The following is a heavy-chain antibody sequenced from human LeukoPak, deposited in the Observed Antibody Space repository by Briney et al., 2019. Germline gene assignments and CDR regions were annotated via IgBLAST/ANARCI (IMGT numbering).Heavy chain of an antibody. D-gene: IGHD5-12*01. CDR3: ARVYSGYDCGY. CDR2: INPSVGST. CDR1: GYTFTGYY. J-gene: IGHJ4*02. V-gene: IGHV1-46*01. Sequence: ASVKVSCKASGYTFTGYYMHWVRQAPGQGLEWVGIINPSVGSTSYAQKFQGRVTMTRDTSTSTVYMELSSLRSEDTAVYYCARVYSGYDCGYWGQGTLVTVSS.